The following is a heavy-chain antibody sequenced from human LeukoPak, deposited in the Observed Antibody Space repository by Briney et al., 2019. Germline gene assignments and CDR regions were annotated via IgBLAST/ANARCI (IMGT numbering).Heavy chain of an antibody. CDR2: ISGSGGST. D-gene: IGHD6-13*01. Sequence: GGSLSLSCAASGFTFSSYAMSWVRQAPGKGLEWVSAISGSGGSTYYADSVKGRFTISRDNSKNTLYLQMNSLRAEDTAVYYCTLVTRATAAVDYWGQGTLVTVSS. CDR1: GFTFSSYA. CDR3: TLVTRATAAVDY. V-gene: IGHV3-23*01. J-gene: IGHJ4*02.